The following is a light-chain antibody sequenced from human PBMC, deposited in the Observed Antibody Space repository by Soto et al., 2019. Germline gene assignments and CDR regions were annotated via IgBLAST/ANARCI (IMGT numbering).Light chain of an antibody. CDR3: NSYVGSNNYV. Sequence: QSVLTQPPSASGSPGQSVTISCIGTASDIGRYNYVSWYQHHPGKAPKLIIYEVTKRPSGVPDRFSGSKSGNTASLTVSGLQADDAADYYCNSYVGSNNYVFGTGTKLTVL. J-gene: IGLJ1*01. CDR2: EVT. V-gene: IGLV2-8*01. CDR1: ASDIGRYNY.